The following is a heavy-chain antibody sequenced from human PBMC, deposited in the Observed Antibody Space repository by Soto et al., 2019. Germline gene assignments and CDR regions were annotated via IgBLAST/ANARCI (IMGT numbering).Heavy chain of an antibody. CDR3: AVPTGIEVTGPDY. D-gene: IGHD6-19*01. J-gene: IGHJ4*02. CDR2: IGGSGYDT. Sequence: EVQLLESGGGLVQPGGSLRLSCKASGFIFRNYAMSWVRQAPGKGLQWVSAIGGSGYDTYYADSVKGRFTVSRDNSRDTLHLQMSSLRADDMAIYYCAVPTGIEVTGPDYWGQGILVTVSS. V-gene: IGHV3-23*01. CDR1: GFIFRNYA.